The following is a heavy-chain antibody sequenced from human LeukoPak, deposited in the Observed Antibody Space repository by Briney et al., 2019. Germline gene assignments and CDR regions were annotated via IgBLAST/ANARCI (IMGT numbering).Heavy chain of an antibody. CDR1: GFTFSSDA. CDR3: AKIGVVALTPGALDS. Sequence: GGSLRLSCAAAGFTFSSDAMSWVRQAPGKGLEWVSAISGSGGSTYYADSVKGLFTISRDNSKNTLSLTMNSLRAEDTAVYYCAKIGVVALTPGALDSWGQGTLVTVSS. V-gene: IGHV3-23*01. J-gene: IGHJ4*02. D-gene: IGHD2-2*01. CDR2: ISGSGGST.